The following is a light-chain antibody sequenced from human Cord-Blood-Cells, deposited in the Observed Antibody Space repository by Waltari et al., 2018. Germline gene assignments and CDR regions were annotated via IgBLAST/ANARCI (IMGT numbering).Light chain of an antibody. Sequence: SYVLTQPPPVSVAPGKTARITCGGNNIGSKNVHCYQQKPGQAPVLVVYVDSDRPPGIPERFSGSNSGNTATLTISRVEAGDEADYYCQVWDSSSDHVVFGGGTKLTVL. CDR3: QVWDSSSDHVV. CDR1: NIGSKN. CDR2: VDS. J-gene: IGLJ2*01. V-gene: IGLV3-21*03.